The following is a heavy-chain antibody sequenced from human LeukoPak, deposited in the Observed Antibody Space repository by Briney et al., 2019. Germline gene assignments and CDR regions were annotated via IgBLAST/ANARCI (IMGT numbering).Heavy chain of an antibody. CDR3: ARGPGWELNPRGAHFDY. CDR2: MNPNSGNT. V-gene: IGHV1-8*01. D-gene: IGHD1-26*01. Sequence: ASVKVSCKASGYTFTSYDINWVRQATGQGLEWMGWMNPNSGNTGYAQKFQGRVTMTRNTSISTAYMELSSLRSEDTAVYYCARGPGWELNPRGAHFDYWGQGTLVTVSS. CDR1: GYTFTSYD. J-gene: IGHJ4*02.